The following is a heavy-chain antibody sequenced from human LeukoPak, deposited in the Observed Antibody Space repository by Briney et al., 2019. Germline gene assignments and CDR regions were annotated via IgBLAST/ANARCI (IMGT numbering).Heavy chain of an antibody. CDR3: AGGLPGGYCSGGSRYSAGYYFDY. CDR1: GYTFTSYD. V-gene: IGHV1-8*01. D-gene: IGHD2-15*01. J-gene: IGHJ4*02. CDR2: MNPNSGNT. Sequence: ASVKVSCKASGYTFTSYDINWVRQATGQGLEWMGWMNPNSGNTGYAQKFQGRVTMTRNTSISTAYMELSSLRSEDTAVYYCAGGLPGGYCSGGSRYSAGYYFDYWGQGTLVTVSS.